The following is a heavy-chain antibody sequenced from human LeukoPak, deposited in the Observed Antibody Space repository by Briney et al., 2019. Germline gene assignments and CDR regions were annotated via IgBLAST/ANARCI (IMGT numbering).Heavy chain of an antibody. CDR1: GGSISSYY. Sequence: PSETLSLTCTVSGGSISSYYWSWIRQPPGKGLEWIGYIYYSGSTNYNSSLKSRVTISVDTSKNQFSLKLSSVTAADTAVYYCARDGSSGWYSHNWFDPWGQGALVTVSS. J-gene: IGHJ5*02. CDR3: ARDGSSGWYSHNWFDP. CDR2: IYYSGST. D-gene: IGHD6-19*01. V-gene: IGHV4-59*01.